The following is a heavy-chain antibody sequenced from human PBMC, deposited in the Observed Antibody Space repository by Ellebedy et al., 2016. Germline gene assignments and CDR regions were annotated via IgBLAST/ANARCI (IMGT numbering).Heavy chain of an antibody. Sequence: SETLSLTCTVSGGSISSGGYYWSWIRQNPGKGLEWIGYIYYSGSTYYNPSLKSRVTISVDTSKNQFSLKLSSVTAADTAVYYCARERGGSYLTWGQGTLVTVSS. J-gene: IGHJ5*02. CDR3: ARERGGSYLT. CDR2: IYYSGST. CDR1: GGSISSGGYY. D-gene: IGHD1-26*01. V-gene: IGHV4-31*03.